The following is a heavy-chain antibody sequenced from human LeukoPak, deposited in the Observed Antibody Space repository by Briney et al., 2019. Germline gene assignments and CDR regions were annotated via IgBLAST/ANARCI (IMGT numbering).Heavy chain of an antibody. Sequence: GGSLRLSCAAFSGFAMSWVRQAPGKRLEWVSAINGRGDDTYYPDSVKGRFTISRDNSNNTLYLQMNSLRADDTAVYYCAKGHWESSPFFDSWGQGIPVTVSS. D-gene: IGHD7-27*01. CDR1: SGFA. J-gene: IGHJ4*02. V-gene: IGHV3-23*01. CDR3: AKGHWESSPFFDS. CDR2: INGRGDDT.